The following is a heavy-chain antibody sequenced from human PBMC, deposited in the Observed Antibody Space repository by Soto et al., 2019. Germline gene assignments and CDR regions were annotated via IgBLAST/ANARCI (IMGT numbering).Heavy chain of an antibody. CDR2: IWYDGSNQ. CDR3: TRDIKSSYFDL. D-gene: IGHD1-20*01. CDR1: EFKFRNYG. J-gene: IGHJ2*01. Sequence: QVQLVESGGGVVQPGRSLRLSCAASEFKFRNYGMHWVRQSPGKGLEWVAVIWYDGSNQYYADSVKGRFTISRDNSKNTLFLQMNSLRAEDTAVYYCTRDIKSSYFDLWGRGTLVIVSS. V-gene: IGHV3-33*01.